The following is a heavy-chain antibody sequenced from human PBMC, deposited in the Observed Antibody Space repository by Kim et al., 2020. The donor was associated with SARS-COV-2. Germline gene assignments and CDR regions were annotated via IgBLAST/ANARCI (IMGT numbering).Heavy chain of an antibody. V-gene: IGHV3-33*01. CDR2: IWYDEDKK. J-gene: IGHJ4*02. D-gene: IGHD2-21*02. CDR3: GRDFTADYFDY. Sequence: GGSLRLSCAASGFTFNAYSMHWVRQPPGKGLEWVAVIWYDEDKKYYAETVKGRFIVSRDNSNTTLYLQVNSLKAEDTAVYYCGRDFTADYFDYWGQGTLVTVSS. CDR1: GFTFNAYS.